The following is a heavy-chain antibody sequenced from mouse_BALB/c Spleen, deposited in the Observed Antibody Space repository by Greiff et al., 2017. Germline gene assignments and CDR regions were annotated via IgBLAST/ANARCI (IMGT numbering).Heavy chain of an antibody. CDR1: GFTFSDYY. J-gene: IGHJ4*01. Sequence: EVMLVESGGGLVKPGGSLKLSCAASGFTFSDYYMYWVRQTPEKRLEWVATISDGGSYTYYPDSVKGRFTISRDNAKNNLYLQMSSLKSEDTAMYYCARDWRPYYAMDYWGQGTSVTVSS. CDR2: ISDGGSYT. CDR3: ARDWRPYYAMDY. V-gene: IGHV5-4*02.